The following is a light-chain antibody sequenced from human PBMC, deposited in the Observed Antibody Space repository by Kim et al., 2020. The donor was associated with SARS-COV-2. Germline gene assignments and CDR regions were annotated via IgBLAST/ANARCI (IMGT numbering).Light chain of an antibody. CDR2: GAS. J-gene: IGKJ1*01. Sequence: SPGERATLACRASQSVSTNLAWYQQKPAQAPRLLIYGASTRATGIPARFSGSGSGTEFTLTISSLQSEDFAVYYCQQYNNWPPWTFGQGTKVDIK. CDR1: QSVSTN. CDR3: QQYNNWPPWT. V-gene: IGKV3-15*01.